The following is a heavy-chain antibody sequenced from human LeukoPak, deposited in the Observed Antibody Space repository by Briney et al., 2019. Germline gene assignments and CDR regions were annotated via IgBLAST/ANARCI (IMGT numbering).Heavy chain of an antibody. CDR2: INHSGST. V-gene: IGHV4-34*01. D-gene: IGHD1-26*01. CDR3: GGIERYYCGMDV. CDR1: GGSFSGYY. Sequence: SETLSLTCAVYGGSFSGYYWSWIRQPPGKGLEWIGEINHSGSTNYNPSLKSRVTISVDTSKNQFSLKLSSVTAADTAVYYCGGIERYYCGMDVWGQGTTVTVSS. J-gene: IGHJ6*02.